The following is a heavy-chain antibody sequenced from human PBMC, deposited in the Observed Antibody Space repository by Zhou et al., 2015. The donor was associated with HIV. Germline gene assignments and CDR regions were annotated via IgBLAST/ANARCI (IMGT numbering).Heavy chain of an antibody. V-gene: IGHV1-69*06. D-gene: IGHD6-6*01. Sequence: QVQLVQSGTEVKKPGSSVKVSCKASGGTFGYYGISWVRQAPGQGLEWMGGIIPVFGTANYAQRFQGRVSMTADRSTNTAYMEVRSLRYEDTAVYYCARDRGAARPDWRYFDLWGRGTLVSVSS. CDR3: ARDRGAARPDWRYFDL. CDR1: GGTFGYYG. J-gene: IGHJ2*01. CDR2: IIPVFGTA.